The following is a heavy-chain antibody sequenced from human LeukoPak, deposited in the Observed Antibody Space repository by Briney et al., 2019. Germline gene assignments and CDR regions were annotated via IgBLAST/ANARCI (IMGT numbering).Heavy chain of an antibody. V-gene: IGHV4-30-2*01. CDR3: ARGNGWDFDY. CDR2: IYHSGST. J-gene: IGHJ4*02. CDR1: GGSISSGGYS. D-gene: IGHD6-19*01. Sequence: PSETLSLTCAVSGGSISSGGYSWRWLRQPPGKGLEWIGYIYHSGSTYYNPPLKSRVTISVDRSKNQFSLKLSSVTAADTAVYYCARGNGWDFDYWGQGTLVTVSS.